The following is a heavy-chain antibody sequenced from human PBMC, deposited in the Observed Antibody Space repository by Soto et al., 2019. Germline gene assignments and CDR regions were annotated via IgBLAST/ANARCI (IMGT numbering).Heavy chain of an antibody. J-gene: IGHJ4*02. Sequence: RVSQAPGKGREWVSSIGSRSTSIYYADSAKGRFTISRDNAKNSLYLQMNGLRAEDMAVYYCAREESEGFDYWGQGTLVTVSS. CDR3: AREESEGFDY. D-gene: IGHD3-3*01. CDR2: IGSRSTSI. V-gene: IGHV3-21*01.